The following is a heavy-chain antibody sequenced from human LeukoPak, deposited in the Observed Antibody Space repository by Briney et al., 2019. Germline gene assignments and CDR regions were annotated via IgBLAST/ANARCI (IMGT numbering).Heavy chain of an antibody. CDR1: GDSISGYY. J-gene: IGHJ4*02. D-gene: IGHD4-17*01. V-gene: IGHV4-59*08. CDR3: ARLATYGDFSD. CDR2: IFHSGST. Sequence: KPSKTLSLTCGVSGDSISGYYWSWVRQPPGKGLEWIGYIFHSGSTKYNPSLESRVTISIDTSKNQFSLRLSSVTAADTAVYYCARLATYGDFSDWGQGTLVTVSS.